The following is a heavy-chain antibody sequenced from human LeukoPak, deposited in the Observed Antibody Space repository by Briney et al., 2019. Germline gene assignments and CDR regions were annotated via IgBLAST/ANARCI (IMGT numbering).Heavy chain of an antibody. J-gene: IGHJ5*02. V-gene: IGHV1-46*01. Sequence: ASVKVSCKASGYTFTSYYMHWVRQAPGQGLEWMGIINPSGGSTSYAQKFQDRVTMTRDTSTSTAYMELRSLRSDDTAVYYCARTPETMVRGVMAWFDPWGQGTLVTVSS. CDR3: ARTPETMVRGVMAWFDP. D-gene: IGHD3-10*01. CDR1: GYTFTSYY. CDR2: INPSGGST.